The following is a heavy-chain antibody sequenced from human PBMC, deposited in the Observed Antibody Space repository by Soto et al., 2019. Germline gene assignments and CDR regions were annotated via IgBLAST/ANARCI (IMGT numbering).Heavy chain of an antibody. CDR3: ARGYYDSRGQSNTFEV. J-gene: IGHJ3*01. CDR1: GASITSSY. V-gene: IGHV4-59*01. CDR2: VHYSGST. D-gene: IGHD3-22*01. Sequence: PSETLSLTCTVSGASITSSYWSWIRQSPGKGLEWIGYVHYSGSTKYNPSLNSRVTLSIDTSKNQFSLKLSSVAAADTAVYYCARGYYDSRGQSNTFEVWGQGTMVTVSS.